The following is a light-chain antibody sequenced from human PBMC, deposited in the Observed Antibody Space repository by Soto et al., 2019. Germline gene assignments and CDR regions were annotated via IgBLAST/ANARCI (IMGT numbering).Light chain of an antibody. J-gene: IGKJ2*03. Sequence: EIVLTQSPDTLSLSPGERATLSCRASQSVDSRYLAWYQQKPGQAPRLVIHAVSRRATGIPDRFSGSGSGTDFTLTISRLEPEDFADYYCQQYGNSPSYSFGQGTKLQIK. V-gene: IGKV3-20*01. CDR2: AVS. CDR1: QSVDSRY. CDR3: QQYGNSPSYS.